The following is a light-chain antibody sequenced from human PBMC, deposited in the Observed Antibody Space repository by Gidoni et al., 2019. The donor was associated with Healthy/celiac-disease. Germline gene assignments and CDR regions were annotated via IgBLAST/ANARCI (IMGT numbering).Light chain of an antibody. CDR2: GAS. CDR3: QQYGSSPVT. J-gene: IGKJ1*01. Sequence: EIELTPSPGPLSLSPGERATLSCRASQSVSSSYLAWYQQKPGQAPRLLIYGASSRATGIPDRFSGSGSGTDFTLTISRLDPEYFALYYCQQYGSSPVTFGQGTKVEIK. CDR1: QSVSSSY. V-gene: IGKV3-20*01.